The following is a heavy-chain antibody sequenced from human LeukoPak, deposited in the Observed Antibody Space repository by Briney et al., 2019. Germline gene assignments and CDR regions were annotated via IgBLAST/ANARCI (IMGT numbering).Heavy chain of an antibody. CDR2: INPNSGGT. CDR1: GYTLTAYY. Sequence: GASVKVSCKASGYTLTAYYLHWVRQAPGQGLEWMGRINPNSGGTTYAQKFQGRVIMTRDTSIGTAYMELSSLRSDDTAVYYCARPYYEGSGLYVDAIDIWGQGTMVTVSS. J-gene: IGHJ3*02. V-gene: IGHV1-2*06. D-gene: IGHD3-22*01. CDR3: ARPYYEGSGLYVDAIDI.